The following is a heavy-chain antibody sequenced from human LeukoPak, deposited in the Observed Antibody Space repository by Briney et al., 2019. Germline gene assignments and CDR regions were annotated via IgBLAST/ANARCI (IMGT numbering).Heavy chain of an antibody. D-gene: IGHD5-18*01. CDR2: IYYSGST. V-gene: IGHV4-59*12. J-gene: IGHJ4*02. CDR1: GGSISSYY. CDR3: ARDSSGYQILDY. Sequence: SETLSLTCTVSGGSISSYYWSWIRQPPGKGLEWIGYIYYSGSTNYNPSLKSRVTISVDTSKNQFSLKLSSVTAADTAVYYCARDSSGYQILDYWGQGTLVTVSS.